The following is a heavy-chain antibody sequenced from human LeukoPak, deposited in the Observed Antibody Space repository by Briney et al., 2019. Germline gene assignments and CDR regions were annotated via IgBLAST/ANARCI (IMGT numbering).Heavy chain of an antibody. CDR1: GFTFSSYA. CDR2: ISYDGSNK. Sequence: GGSLRLSCAASGFTFSSYAMHWVRQAAGKGLEWVAVISYDGSNKYYADSVKGRFTISRDNSKNTLYLQMNSLRAEDTAVYYCAREESMIVVVIGPGMDVWGQGTTVTVSS. CDR3: AREESMIVVVIGPGMDV. D-gene: IGHD3-22*01. J-gene: IGHJ6*02. V-gene: IGHV3-30-3*01.